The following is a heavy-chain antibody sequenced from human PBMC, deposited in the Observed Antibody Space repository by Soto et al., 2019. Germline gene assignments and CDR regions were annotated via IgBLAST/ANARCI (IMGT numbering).Heavy chain of an antibody. V-gene: IGHV4-31*03. Sequence: PSETLSLACTVSGDSIRDGGYYWAWIRQRPGKGLEWMGYIYFTGKTNYNPSLENRLTMSVDMSRRQLYLRLTSVTAADTAVYFCAKDPSPQTIPPVTPGWFDPWGQGTSVTVSS. CDR3: AKDPSPQTIPPVTPGWFDP. J-gene: IGHJ5*02. CDR2: IYFTGKT. D-gene: IGHD3-3*01. CDR1: GDSIRDGGYY.